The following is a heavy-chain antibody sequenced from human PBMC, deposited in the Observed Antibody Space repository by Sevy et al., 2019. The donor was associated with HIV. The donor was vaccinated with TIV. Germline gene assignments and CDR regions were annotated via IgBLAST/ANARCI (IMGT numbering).Heavy chain of an antibody. J-gene: IGHJ4*02. V-gene: IGHV3-48*03. CDR3: TNYVHY. Sequence: GGSLRLSCTASGFTFSSYDMNWVRQAPGKGLEWVSKISSSGSSIYYADSVKGRFTISRDNAKNSLNLQMNSLRAEDTAVYYCTNYVHYWGQGTLVTVSS. CDR2: ISSSGSSI. CDR1: GFTFSSYD.